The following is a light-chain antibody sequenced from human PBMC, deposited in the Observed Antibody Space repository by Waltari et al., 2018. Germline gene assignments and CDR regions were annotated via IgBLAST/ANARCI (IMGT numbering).Light chain of an antibody. J-gene: IGLJ2*01. CDR2: DVS. Sequence: QSALTQPASVSGSPGQSITISCTGTSRDVGGSNYFSWYQQHPGKAPKLMIYDVSNRPSGVSNRFSGSKSGNTASLTISGLQAEDEADYYCSSYTSSSTLVFGGGTKLTVL. CDR3: SSYTSSSTLV. CDR1: SRDVGGSNY. V-gene: IGLV2-14*03.